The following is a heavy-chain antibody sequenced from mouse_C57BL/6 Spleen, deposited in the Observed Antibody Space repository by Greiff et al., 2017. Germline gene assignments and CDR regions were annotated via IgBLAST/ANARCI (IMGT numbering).Heavy chain of an antibody. CDR2: IYPSDSDT. CDR1: GYTFTSYW. J-gene: IGHJ2*01. D-gene: IGHD1-1*01. V-gene: IGHV1-74*01. CDR3: AIGSLYGSSLDY. Sequence: VQLQQPGAELVKPGASVKVSCKASGYTFTSYWMHWVKQRPGQGLEWIGRIYPSDSDTNYNQKFKGKATLTVDKSSSTAYMQLSSLTTEDSAVYYCAIGSLYGSSLDYWGQGTTLTVSS.